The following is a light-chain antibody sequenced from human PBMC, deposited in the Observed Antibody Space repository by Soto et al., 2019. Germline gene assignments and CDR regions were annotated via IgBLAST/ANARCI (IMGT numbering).Light chain of an antibody. J-gene: IGLJ2*01. CDR1: SSDVGGYNY. Sequence: QSALTQPASVSGSPGQSITISCTGTSSDVGGYNYVSWYQQHPGKAPKLMIYDVSNRPPGVSNRFSGSKSANTASLTISGLQAEDEADYYCSSYTGSSTYVVFGGGTKVTVL. V-gene: IGLV2-14*01. CDR3: SSYTGSSTYVV. CDR2: DVS.